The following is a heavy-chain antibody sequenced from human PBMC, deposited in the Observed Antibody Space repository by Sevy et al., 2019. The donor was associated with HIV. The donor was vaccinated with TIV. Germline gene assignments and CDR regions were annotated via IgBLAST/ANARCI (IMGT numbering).Heavy chain of an antibody. D-gene: IGHD2-8*01. V-gene: IGHV3-33*01. CDR2: IGYDRSNK. CDR1: GFAPSTYG. CDR3: ARDPRMYGDYLLAYFDY. Sequence: GGSLRLSCAASGFAPSTYGMHGVRQAPSKGLEWVAVIGYDRSNKYYADSVKGRFSISRDNSRNTLFLQMDSLRAEDMAVYYCARDPRMYGDYLLAYFDYWGQGTLVTVSS. J-gene: IGHJ4*02.